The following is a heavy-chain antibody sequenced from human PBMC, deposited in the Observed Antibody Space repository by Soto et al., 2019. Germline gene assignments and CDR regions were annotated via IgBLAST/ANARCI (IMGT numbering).Heavy chain of an antibody. Sequence: QVQLVQSGAEVRKPGSSVRVSCKASGGSFNRHTISWVRQAPGQGLEWMGGIIPIFGTASHAQKFQGRVTFIADESTSTVYMELSSLRSDDTAIYYCARGWGYDSTDYYYAYWGQGTLVIVSS. V-gene: IGHV1-69*01. CDR3: ARGWGYDSTDYYYAY. D-gene: IGHD3-22*01. J-gene: IGHJ4*02. CDR1: GGSFNRHT. CDR2: IIPIFGTA.